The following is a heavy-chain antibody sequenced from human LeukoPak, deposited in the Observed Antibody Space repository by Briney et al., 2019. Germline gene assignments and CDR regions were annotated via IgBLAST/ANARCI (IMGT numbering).Heavy chain of an antibody. CDR3: ARDTAYYDSSGYYYSAMDV. J-gene: IGHJ6*02. Sequence: SQTLSLTCTVSGGSISSGGYYWSWIRQHPGKGLEWIVYIYYSGSTYYNPSLKSRVTISVDTSKNQFSLKLSSVTAADTAVYYCARDTAYYDSSGYYYSAMDVWGQGTTVTVSS. CDR1: GGSISSGGYY. CDR2: IYYSGST. D-gene: IGHD3-22*01. V-gene: IGHV4-31*03.